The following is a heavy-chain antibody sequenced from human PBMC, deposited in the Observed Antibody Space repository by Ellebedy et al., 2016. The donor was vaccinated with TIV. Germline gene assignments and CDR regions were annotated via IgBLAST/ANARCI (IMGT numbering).Heavy chain of an antibody. J-gene: IGHJ4*02. CDR1: GDSISSYF. D-gene: IGHD4-23*01. CDR3: ASWGDYGGNRHLDY. CDR2: FYYTGST. V-gene: IGHV4-59*01. Sequence: SETLSLXXTVSGDSISSYFWRWIRQPPDKGLEWIGHFYYTGSTNYNPSLKSRVTISGDTSKNQFSLELSSVTAADTAVYYCASWGDYGGNRHLDYWGQGTLLTVSS.